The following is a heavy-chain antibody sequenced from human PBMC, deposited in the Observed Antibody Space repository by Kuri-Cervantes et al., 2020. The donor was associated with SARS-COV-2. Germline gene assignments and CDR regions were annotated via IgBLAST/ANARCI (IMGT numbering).Heavy chain of an antibody. CDR2: IYHSGST. D-gene: IGHD1-26*01. Sequence: ESLKISCTVSGDSISSGYYWGWIRQPPGKGLEWIGSIYHSGSTYSNPSLKSRVTISVDTSKNQFSLKLSSVTAADTAVYYCARGLRVGAPDYWGQGTLVTVSS. CDR3: ARGLRVGAPDY. V-gene: IGHV4-38-2*02. CDR1: GDSISSGYY. J-gene: IGHJ4*02.